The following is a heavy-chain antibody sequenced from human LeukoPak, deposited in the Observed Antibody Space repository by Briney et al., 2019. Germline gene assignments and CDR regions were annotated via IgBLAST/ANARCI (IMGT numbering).Heavy chain of an antibody. CDR1: GYPFTSYG. V-gene: IGHV1-18*01. CDR3: ARTTVDIVVVPAAQIVDY. D-gene: IGHD2-2*03. CDR2: ISAYNGNT. J-gene: IGHJ4*02. Sequence: ASVKVSCKASGYPFTSYGISWVRQAPGQGLEWMGWISAYNGNTNYAQKLQGRVTMTTDTSTSTAYMELRSLRSDDTAVYYCARTTVDIVVVPAAQIVDYWGQGTLVTVSS.